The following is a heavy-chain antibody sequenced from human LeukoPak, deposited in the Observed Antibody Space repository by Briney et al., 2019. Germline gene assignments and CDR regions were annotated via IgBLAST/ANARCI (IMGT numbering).Heavy chain of an antibody. D-gene: IGHD1-26*01. V-gene: IGHV3-7*01. CDR1: GFTFSSYW. J-gene: IGHJ5*02. CDR2: IKQDGSEK. Sequence: GGSLRLSCAASGFTFSSYWLSWVRHAPGKGLEWVANIKQDGSEKYYVDSVKGRFTISRDNAKNSLYLQMNSLRAEDTAVYYCARAHSGSYFNWFEPWGQGTLVTVSS. CDR3: ARAHSGSYFNWFEP.